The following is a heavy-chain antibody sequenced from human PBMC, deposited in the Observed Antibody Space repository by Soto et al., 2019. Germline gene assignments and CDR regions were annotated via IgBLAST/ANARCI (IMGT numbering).Heavy chain of an antibody. CDR2: VYYRGRS. V-gene: IGHV4-39*01. J-gene: IGHJ4*02. Sequence: SETLSLTCTVSGGSVANSSYYFFGIRQSPWSGLELIGSVYYRGRSYSKSSLKSRVTISVDTSKNRFSLSLNSVTASDTAVYFCVSQRTTVPTHAYFDYWGPGALVTVSS. CDR3: VSQRTTVPTHAYFDY. CDR1: GGSVANSSYY. D-gene: IGHD4-17*01.